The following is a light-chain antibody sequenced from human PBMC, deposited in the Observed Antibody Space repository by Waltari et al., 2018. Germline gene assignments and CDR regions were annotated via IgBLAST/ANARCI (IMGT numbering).Light chain of an antibody. Sequence: QSALTQPASVSGSPGQSITISCTGTSRDVGDYDWVSWYQQHPGKAPKVVIFDVSYRPSVVSNRFSGSTSGTTASLTISGLQAEDEADYYCTSYTSRHSLVFGTGTKVTVL. J-gene: IGLJ1*01. V-gene: IGLV2-14*03. CDR2: DVS. CDR3: TSYTSRHSLV. CDR1: SRDVGDYDW.